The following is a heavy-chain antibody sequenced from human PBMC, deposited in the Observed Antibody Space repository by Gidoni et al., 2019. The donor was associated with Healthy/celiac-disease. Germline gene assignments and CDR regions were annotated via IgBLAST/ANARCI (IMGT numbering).Heavy chain of an antibody. CDR3: ATRPPCSGDMCVGLGY. D-gene: IGHD2-15*01. CDR1: GFTGLTFGTSS. V-gene: IGHV3-23*01. Sequence: VQLLESGGTLVQPGGSLRLSCVASGFTGLTFGTSSISWVRQAPGRGLEWISILLGGGTITHDADAVKGRFTSSGDSSKNTVVLQMESLRADDAAIYYCATRPPCSGDMCVGLGYWGRGTLVTVSS. CDR2: LLGGGTIT. J-gene: IGHJ4*01.